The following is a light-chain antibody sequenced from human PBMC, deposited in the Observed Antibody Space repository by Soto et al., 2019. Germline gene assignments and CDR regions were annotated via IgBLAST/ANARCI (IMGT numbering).Light chain of an antibody. Sequence: QSVLTQPASVSGSPGQSITISCTGTSSEVGGYNYVSWYQQHPGKAPKLMIYDVSNRPSGVSNRFSGSKSGNTASLTISWLQADDEADYYCSSYTSSSTPLYVFGTGTKDTAL. V-gene: IGLV2-14*01. J-gene: IGLJ1*01. CDR1: SSEVGGYNY. CDR3: SSYTSSSTPLYV. CDR2: DVS.